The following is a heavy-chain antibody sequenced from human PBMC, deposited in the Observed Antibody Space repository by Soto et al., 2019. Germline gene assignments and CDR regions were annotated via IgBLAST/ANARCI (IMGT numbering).Heavy chain of an antibody. J-gene: IGHJ6*02. Sequence: GGSLRLSCTASGFTFGDYAMSWFRQAPGKGLEWVGFIRSKAYGGTTEYAASVKGRFTISRDDSKSIAYLQMNSLKTEDTAVYYCTRAGGSGWHPAYYGMDVWGQGTTVTVSS. CDR1: GFTFGDYA. CDR3: TRAGGSGWHPAYYGMDV. CDR2: IRSKAYGGTT. V-gene: IGHV3-49*03. D-gene: IGHD6-19*01.